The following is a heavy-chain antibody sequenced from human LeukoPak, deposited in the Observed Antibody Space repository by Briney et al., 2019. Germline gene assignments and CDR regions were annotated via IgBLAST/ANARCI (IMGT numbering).Heavy chain of an antibody. V-gene: IGHV1-2*02. J-gene: IGHJ4*02. CDR1: GYTXTGYY. CDR3: ARDGGSGWYGGDY. D-gene: IGHD6-19*01. Sequence: ASVKVSCKASGYTXTGYYMHWVRQAPGQGLEWMGWINPNSGGTNYAQKFQGRVTMTRDTSISTAYMELSRLRSDDTAVYYCARDGGSGWYGGDYWGQGTLVTVSS. CDR2: INPNSGGT.